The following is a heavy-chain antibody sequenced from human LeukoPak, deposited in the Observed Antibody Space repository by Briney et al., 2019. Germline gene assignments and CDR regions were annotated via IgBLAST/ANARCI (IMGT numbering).Heavy chain of an antibody. CDR2: IIGSGGST. D-gene: IGHD3-10*01. CDR3: AKDVTASVSLYNPLDY. CDR1: GFTFSSYG. J-gene: IGHJ4*02. Sequence: PGGSLRLSCAASGFTFSSYGMNWVRQAPGKGLEWVSGIIGSGGSTYYADSVKGRFTISRDNSKNTLYLQINSLRAEHTAVYYCAKDVTASVSLYNPLDYWGQGTLVTVSS. V-gene: IGHV3-23*01.